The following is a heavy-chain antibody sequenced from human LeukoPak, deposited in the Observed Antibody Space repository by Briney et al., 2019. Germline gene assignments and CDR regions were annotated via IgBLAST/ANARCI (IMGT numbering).Heavy chain of an antibody. J-gene: IGHJ4*02. D-gene: IGHD2-15*01. CDR3: ARWPGGYCSGGSCQSSTYFDY. V-gene: IGHV4-34*01. Sequence: GSLRLSCAASGFTFSSYSMNWIRQPPGKGLEWIGEINHSGSTNYNPSLKSRVTISVDTSKNQFSLKLSSVTAADTAVYYCARWPGGYCSGGSCQSSTYFDYWGQGTLVTVSS. CDR2: INHSGST. CDR1: GFTFSSYS.